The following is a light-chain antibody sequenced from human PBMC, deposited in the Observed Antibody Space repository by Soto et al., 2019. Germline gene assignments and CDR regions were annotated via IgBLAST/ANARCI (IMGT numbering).Light chain of an antibody. CDR2: KAS. J-gene: IGKJ1*01. Sequence: DVRITLSPATLSASVGDRVTITCRASQIISIWLAWYQQKPGKAPKLLIYKASSLESGVPSRFSGSGSGTEFTLTISNLQHDDFATYYCQQSSSSSSPFCQRTKV. CDR1: QIISIW. V-gene: IGKV1-5*03. CDR3: QQSSSSSSP.